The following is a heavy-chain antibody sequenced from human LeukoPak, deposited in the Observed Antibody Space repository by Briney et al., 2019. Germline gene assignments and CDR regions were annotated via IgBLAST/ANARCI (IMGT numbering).Heavy chain of an antibody. CDR3: ARRPAWGFGEFFDY. D-gene: IGHD3-10*01. CDR2: IYPGDSDT. J-gene: IGHJ4*02. V-gene: IGHV5-51*01. Sequence: GESLKISCKGSGYSFTTYWIGWVRQMPGRGLEWMGIIYPGDSDTRYSPSFQGQATISADKSITTAYLQWSSLKASDTAMYYCARRPAWGFGEFFDYWGQGTLVTVSS. CDR1: GYSFTTYW.